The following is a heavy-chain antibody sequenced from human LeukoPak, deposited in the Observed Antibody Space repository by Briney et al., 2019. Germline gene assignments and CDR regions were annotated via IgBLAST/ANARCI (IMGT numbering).Heavy chain of an antibody. CDR2: INPSGGST. CDR3: ARAGGPGYFDTENWFDP. D-gene: IGHD3-9*01. Sequence: ASVKVSCKASGYTFTSYYMHWVRQAPGQGLEWMGIINPSGGSTSYAQKFQGRVTMTRDTSTSTVYMELSSLRSEDTAVYYCARAGGPGYFDTENWFDPWGQGTLFTVSS. V-gene: IGHV1-46*01. CDR1: GYTFTSYY. J-gene: IGHJ5*02.